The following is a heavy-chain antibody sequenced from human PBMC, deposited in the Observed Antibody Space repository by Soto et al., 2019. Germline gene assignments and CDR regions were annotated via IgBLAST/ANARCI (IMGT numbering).Heavy chain of an antibody. D-gene: IGHD2-2*02. CDR1: GGTFSSYA. V-gene: IGHV1-69*10. CDR3: ARSIVVVPAAIYYYYYGMDV. Sequence: SVKVSCKASGGTFSSYAISWVRQAPGQGLEWMGGIIPILGTANYAQKFQGRVTITADKSTSTAYMELSSLRSEDTAVYYCARSIVVVPAAIYYYYYGMDVWGQGTTVTSP. CDR2: IIPILGTA. J-gene: IGHJ6*02.